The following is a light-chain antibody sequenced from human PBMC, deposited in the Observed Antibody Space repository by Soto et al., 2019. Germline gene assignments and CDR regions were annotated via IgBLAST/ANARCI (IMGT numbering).Light chain of an antibody. CDR1: TGAVTSGSS. Sequence: QTVVTREPSLTVSPGGTVTLTCASSTGAVTSGSSANWFQQKPGQAPRSLIYSTTNKHSWTPARFSGSLLGGKAALTLSDVQPEDEAEHHCILSYGAAQPGVFGGGTKLTVL. CDR2: STT. V-gene: IGLV7-43*01. J-gene: IGLJ3*02. CDR3: ILSYGAAQPGV.